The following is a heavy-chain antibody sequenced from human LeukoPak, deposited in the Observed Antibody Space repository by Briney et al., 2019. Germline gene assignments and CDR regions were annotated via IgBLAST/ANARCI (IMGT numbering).Heavy chain of an antibody. CDR3: ARDPTYGSGSFFDY. Sequence: SETLSLTCTVSGGSISSYYWSWIRQPAGKGLEWIGRIYTSGSTNYNPSLKSRVTMSVDTSKNQFSLKLSSVTAADTAVYYCARDPTYGSGSFFDYWGRGTLVTVSS. CDR1: GGSISSYY. D-gene: IGHD3-10*01. CDR2: IYTSGST. J-gene: IGHJ4*02. V-gene: IGHV4-4*07.